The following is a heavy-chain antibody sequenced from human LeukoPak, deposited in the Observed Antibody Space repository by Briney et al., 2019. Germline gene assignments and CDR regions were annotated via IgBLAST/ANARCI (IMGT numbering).Heavy chain of an antibody. J-gene: IGHJ4*02. CDR2: IIPIFATA. Sequence: SVKVSCKASGGTFSSYAISWVRQAPGQGLEWMGGIIPIFATANYTQKFQGRVTITADESTSTAYMELSSLRSEDTAVYYCARASTTRCYSCYFDYWGQGTLVTISS. CDR1: GGTFSSYA. CDR3: ARASTTRCYSCYFDY. D-gene: IGHD2-2*01. V-gene: IGHV1-69*01.